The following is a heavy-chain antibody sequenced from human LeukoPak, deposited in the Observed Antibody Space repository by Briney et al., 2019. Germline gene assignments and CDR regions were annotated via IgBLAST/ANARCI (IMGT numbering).Heavy chain of an antibody. CDR3: AREVGTSRAGLAWFEL. V-gene: IGHV3-30*03. J-gene: IGHJ3*01. D-gene: IGHD4/OR15-4a*01. CDR1: GFTFSLYG. Sequence: GGSLRLSCAVSGFTFSLYGMHWVRQAPGKGLEWVAVVSYDGSNKFYADSVKGRFTISRDGSKNTLYPQMNSLGVEDTAVYYCAREVGTSRAGLAWFELWGQGTMVTVSS. CDR2: VSYDGSNK.